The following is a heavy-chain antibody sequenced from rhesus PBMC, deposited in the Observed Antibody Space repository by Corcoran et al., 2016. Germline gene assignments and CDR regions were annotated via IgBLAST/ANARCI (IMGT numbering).Heavy chain of an antibody. CDR1: GGSISDSYR. J-gene: IGHJ6*01. V-gene: IGHV4S10*01. CDR2: SDGSSTST. D-gene: IGHD1-1-1*01. CDR3: ARDLAGTFYYYGLDS. Sequence: QVQLQESGPGVVKPSETLSLTCAVSGGSISDSYRWHWIRQPPGQGREWIGYSDGSSTSTNYNPSLKSRVTISKDTSKNQVSLKLSAGTAADTAVYYCARDLAGTFYYYGLDSWGQGVVVTVSS.